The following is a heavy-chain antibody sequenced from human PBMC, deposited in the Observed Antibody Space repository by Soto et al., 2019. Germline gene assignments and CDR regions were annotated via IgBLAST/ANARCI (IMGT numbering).Heavy chain of an antibody. CDR1: GGTFSSYA. J-gene: IGHJ5*02. V-gene: IGHV1-69*06. Sequence: QVQLVQSGAEVKKPGSSVKVSCKASGGTFSSYAISWVRQAPGQGLEWMGGIIPIFGTANYAQKFQGRVTITADKSKSTAYMELSSLRSEDTAVYYCARGKIGSSGYYAVAYKWFDPWGQGTLVTVSS. D-gene: IGHD3-22*01. CDR2: IIPIFGTA. CDR3: ARGKIGSSGYYAVAYKWFDP.